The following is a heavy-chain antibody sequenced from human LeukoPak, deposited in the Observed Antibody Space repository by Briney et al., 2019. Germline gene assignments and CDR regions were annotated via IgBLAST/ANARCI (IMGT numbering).Heavy chain of an antibody. D-gene: IGHD6-13*01. CDR2: ISHDGRTT. V-gene: IGHV3-30*18. CDR1: GFTFSDYS. Sequence: GGSLRLSCTASGFTFSDYSIHWVRQAPGKGLEWVAVISHDGRTTYYADSVKGRFTISRDNPKNTLYLQMSSLRAEDTAVYYCAKSSSWYYSDYGMDVWGQGTTVTVSS. J-gene: IGHJ6*02. CDR3: AKSSSWYYSDYGMDV.